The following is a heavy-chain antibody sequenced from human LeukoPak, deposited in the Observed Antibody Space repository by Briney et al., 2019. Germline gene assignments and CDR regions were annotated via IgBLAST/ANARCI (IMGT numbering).Heavy chain of an antibody. CDR3: ARVHKDCSSTRSPFDY. V-gene: IGHV4-59*01. D-gene: IGHD2-2*01. CDR1: GCSISSYY. J-gene: IGHJ4*02. CDR2: IYYSGST. Sequence: SETLALTWTVSGCSISSYYWTWIGQPPGKGLEWIGYIYYSGSTNYNPSLKSQVTISVDTSKNQFSLKLSSVTAADTAVYYCARVHKDCSSTRSPFDYWGQGPLVTVSS.